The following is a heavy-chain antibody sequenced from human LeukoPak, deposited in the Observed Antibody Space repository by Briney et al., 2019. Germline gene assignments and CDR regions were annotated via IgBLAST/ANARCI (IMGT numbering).Heavy chain of an antibody. CDR3: AKDWIKFDY. CDR2: FSGSGSST. Sequence: PGGSLRLSCAASGFTFSNYAMSWVRQAPGKGPEWVSGFSGSGSSTYYADSVKGRFTISRDNSKNTLYLQMNSLRAEDTAVYYCAKDWIKFDYWGQGTLVTVSS. D-gene: IGHD2-2*03. CDR1: GFTFSNYA. J-gene: IGHJ4*02. V-gene: IGHV3-23*01.